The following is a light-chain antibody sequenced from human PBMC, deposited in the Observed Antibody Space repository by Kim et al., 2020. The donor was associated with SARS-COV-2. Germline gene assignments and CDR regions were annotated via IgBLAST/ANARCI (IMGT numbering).Light chain of an antibody. CDR3: QKYNSAPWT. CDR1: QDIANS. Sequence: ASIGDRVTITCRASQDIANSLAWFQQKPGKVPQVLIYAAATLQSGVPSRFSGSGSGTEFTLTIGSLQTEDVATYYCQKYNSAPWTFGPGTKVEIK. V-gene: IGKV1-27*01. CDR2: AAA. J-gene: IGKJ1*01.